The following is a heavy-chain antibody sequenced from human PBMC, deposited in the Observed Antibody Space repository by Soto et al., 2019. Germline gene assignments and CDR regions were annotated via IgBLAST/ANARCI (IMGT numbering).Heavy chain of an antibody. CDR3: ARHHGPTTSENWFDP. CDR1: GYTFFTYD. J-gene: IGHJ5*02. V-gene: IGHV1-18*01. Sequence: ASVKVSCKAAGYTFFTYDISWVRQAPGQGLEWMGWISTYSGDTKYAQKFQGRVTMTTDTSTTTAYLELRSLRSDDTAVYYCARHHGPTTSENWFDPWGQGTLVTVSS. CDR2: ISTYSGDT. D-gene: IGHD5-12*01.